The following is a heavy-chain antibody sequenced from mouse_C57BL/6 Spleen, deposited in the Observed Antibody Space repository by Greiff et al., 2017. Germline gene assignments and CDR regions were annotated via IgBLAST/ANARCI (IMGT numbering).Heavy chain of an antibody. V-gene: IGHV14-3*01. D-gene: IGHD2-4*01. CDR2: IDPANGNT. CDR3: ASPYDYDLAWFAY. J-gene: IGHJ3*01. CDR1: GFNIKNTY. Sequence: VHVKQSVAELVRPGASVKLSCTASGFNIKNTYMHWVKQRPEQGLEWIGRIDPANGNTKYAPKFQGKATITADTSSNTAYLQLSSLTSEDTAIYYCASPYDYDLAWFAYWGQGTLVTVSA.